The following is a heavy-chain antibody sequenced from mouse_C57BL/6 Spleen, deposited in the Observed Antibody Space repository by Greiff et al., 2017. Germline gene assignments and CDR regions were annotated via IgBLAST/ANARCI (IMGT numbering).Heavy chain of an antibody. V-gene: IGHV1-82*01. J-gene: IGHJ1*03. CDR1: GYAFSSSW. CDR2: IYPGDGDT. CDR3: ARGGWYFEV. Sequence: VQLVESGPELVKPGASVKISCKASGYAFSSSWMNWVKQRPGKGLEWIGRIYPGDGDTNYNGKFKGKATLTADTSSSTAYMQLRSLTSEDSAVYFCARGGWYFEVWGTGTTVTGSS.